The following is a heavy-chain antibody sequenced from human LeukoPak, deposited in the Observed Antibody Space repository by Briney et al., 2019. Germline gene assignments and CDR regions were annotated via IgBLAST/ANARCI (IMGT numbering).Heavy chain of an antibody. CDR2: ISAYNGNT. D-gene: IGHD3-10*02. J-gene: IGHJ4*02. CDR1: GYTFTSYG. V-gene: IGHV1-18*01. CDR3: ARSTVFGATRGYFDY. Sequence: ASVKVSCKASGYTFTSYGISWVRQAPGQGLEWMGWISAYNGNTNYAQKLQGRVTMTTDTSTSTAYMELMSLRSDDTAVYYCARSTVFGATRGYFDYWGQGTLVTVSS.